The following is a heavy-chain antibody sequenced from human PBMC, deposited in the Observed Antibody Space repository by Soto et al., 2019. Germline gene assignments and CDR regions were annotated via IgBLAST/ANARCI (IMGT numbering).Heavy chain of an antibody. CDR1: GFISGNHS. CDR3: AGRSGSSDY. J-gene: IGHJ4*02. Sequence: PGGSLRLSCAASGFISGNHSRHWVRQAPGKGLQWVALISYDEIDKYFADAVKGRFTISRDNSKNTLDLQMDSLRAEDTAVYYCAGRSGSSDYWGRGTLVTVSS. V-gene: IGHV3-30*04. CDR2: ISYDEIDK. D-gene: IGHD3-10*01.